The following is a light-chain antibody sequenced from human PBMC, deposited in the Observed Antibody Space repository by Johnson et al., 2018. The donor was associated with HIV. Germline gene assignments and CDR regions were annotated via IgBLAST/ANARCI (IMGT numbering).Light chain of an antibody. CDR1: SSNIGNNY. J-gene: IGLJ1*01. CDR2: DNN. V-gene: IGLV1-51*01. Sequence: QSLLTQPPSVSAAPGQKVTISCSGSSSNIGNNYVSWYQQLPGTAPKLLIYDNNKRPSGIPDRFSGSKSGKSAHLGITGLTTGDEADYYCGTWDSSLSAVYVFGTGTKVTVL. CDR3: GTWDSSLSAVYV.